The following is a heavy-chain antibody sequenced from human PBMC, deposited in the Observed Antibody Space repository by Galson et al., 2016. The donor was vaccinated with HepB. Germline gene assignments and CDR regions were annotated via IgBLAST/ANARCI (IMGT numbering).Heavy chain of an antibody. CDR3: AHVRDGLELYFDS. CDR2: IYWDEAK. J-gene: IGHJ4*02. Sequence: ALVKPTQTLTLTCSFSSVTTKRVDVGWIRQPPGKALEWLALIYWDEAKRDNPSLKSRHTITRDNSKNQVVLTMTNMDPVDTATYYCAHVRDGLELYFDSWGQGTLVTVSS. CDR1: SVTTKRVD. D-gene: IGHD1-1*01. V-gene: IGHV2-5*02.